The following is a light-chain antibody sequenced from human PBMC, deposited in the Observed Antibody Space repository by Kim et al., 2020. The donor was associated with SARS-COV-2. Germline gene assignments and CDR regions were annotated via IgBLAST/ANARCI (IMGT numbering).Light chain of an antibody. CDR1: EDINNY. J-gene: IGKJ2*01. Sequence: DIQMTQSPSSLSASVGDRVTITCQASEDINNYLSWYQQTPGKAPKLLIYDASNLETGVPSRFSGSGFGTHFTFTISSLQPEDVATYFCHRYASLPMHTFGQGTKLEF. CDR3: HRYASLPMHT. CDR2: DAS. V-gene: IGKV1-33*01.